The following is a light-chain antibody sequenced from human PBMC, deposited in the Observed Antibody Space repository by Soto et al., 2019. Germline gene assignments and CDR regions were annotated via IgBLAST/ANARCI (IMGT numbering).Light chain of an antibody. CDR2: DVS. J-gene: IGLJ3*02. V-gene: IGLV2-14*01. CDR3: SSYTSSSTVV. Sequence: QSALTQPASVSGSPGQPITISCTGTSSDVGGYKHVSWYQQHPGKAPKLMIYDVSNRPSGVSNRFSGSKSGNTASLTISGLQAEDEADYYCSSYTSSSTVVFGGGTKVTVL. CDR1: SSDVGGYKH.